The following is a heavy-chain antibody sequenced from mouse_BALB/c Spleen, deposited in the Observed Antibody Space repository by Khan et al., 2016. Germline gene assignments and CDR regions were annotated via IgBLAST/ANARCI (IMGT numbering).Heavy chain of an antibody. V-gene: IGHV9-3-1*01. CDR1: GYTFTNYG. CDR2: INTYSGES. D-gene: IGHD1-1*01. Sequence: QIQLVQSGPELKKPGKTVKISCKASGYTFTNYGMNWVKQAPGKGLKWMGWINTYSGESTYADDFKGRFAFSLETSATTAYLQINNLKNEDTATYFCARYRYYYGSSSYFDVWGAGTTVTVAS. CDR3: ARYRYYYGSSSYFDV. J-gene: IGHJ1*01.